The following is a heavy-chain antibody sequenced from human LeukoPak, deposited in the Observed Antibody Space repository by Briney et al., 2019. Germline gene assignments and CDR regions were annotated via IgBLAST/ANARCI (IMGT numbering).Heavy chain of an antibody. CDR3: ASLTAALGFYYGVDV. D-gene: IGHD2-21*02. CDR1: GFTFSDNA. Sequence: GRSLRLSCAASGFTFSDNAMHWVRQAPGKGLEWVALISYDSRHKKYADAVKGRFTVSRDNSTLYLQMNSLRTEDTAIYFCASLTAALGFYYGVDVWGQGTTVTVSS. J-gene: IGHJ6*02. CDR2: ISYDSRHK. V-gene: IGHV3-30-3*01.